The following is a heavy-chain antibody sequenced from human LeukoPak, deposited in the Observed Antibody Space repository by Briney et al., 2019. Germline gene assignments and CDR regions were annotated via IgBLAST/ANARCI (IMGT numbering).Heavy chain of an antibody. CDR1: GFTFSSYS. Sequence: GGSLRLSCAASGFTFSSYSMNWVRQAPGKGLEWVSSISSSSSYIYYADSVKGRFTISRDNSKNTLYLQMNSLRAEDTAVYYCARELYYDFWSGYPSYYYYMDVWGKGTTVTVSS. V-gene: IGHV3-21*04. D-gene: IGHD3-3*01. CDR3: ARELYYDFWSGYPSYYYYMDV. J-gene: IGHJ6*03. CDR2: ISSSSSYI.